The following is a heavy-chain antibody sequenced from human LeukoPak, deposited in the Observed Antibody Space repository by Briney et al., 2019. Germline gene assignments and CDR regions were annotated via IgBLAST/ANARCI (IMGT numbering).Heavy chain of an antibody. CDR3: ANLNWRYFDY. CDR2: IFYSGST. CDR1: GGSISSSSYY. V-gene: IGHV4-39*07. D-gene: IGHD1-1*01. J-gene: IGHJ4*02. Sequence: SETLSLTCTVSGGSISSSSYYWGWIRQPPGKGLEWIGSIFYSGSTYYNPSLKSRVTISVDTSKNQFSLKLSSVTAADTAVYYCANLNWRYFDYWGQGTLVTVSS.